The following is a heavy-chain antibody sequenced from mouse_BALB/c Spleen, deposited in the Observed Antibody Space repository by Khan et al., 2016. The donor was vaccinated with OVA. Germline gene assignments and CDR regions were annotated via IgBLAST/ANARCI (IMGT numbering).Heavy chain of an antibody. CDR1: GYTFISYW. CDR2: INPSTDYT. Sequence: VQLQQSGTELAQPGASVKMSCKASGYTFISYWMHWVKQRPGQGLEWIGYINPSTDYTEYNQKFKDKATLTTDKSSNTAYMQLSSLTSEDSAVYDGARRGLYGIFVYWGQGTRLTVSA. CDR3: ARRGLYGIFVY. V-gene: IGHV1-7*01. D-gene: IGHD2-1*01. J-gene: IGHJ3*01.